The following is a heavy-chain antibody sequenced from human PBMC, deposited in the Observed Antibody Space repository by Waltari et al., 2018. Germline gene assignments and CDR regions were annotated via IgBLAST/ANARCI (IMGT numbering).Heavy chain of an antibody. CDR3: ASPLRGSSPPNFDY. CDR1: GGTFSSYA. Sequence: QVQLVQSGAEVKKPGSSVKVSCKASGGTFSSYAISWVRQAPGKGLEWMGGTIPIFGTANEAQKFKGRVTMTADKSTSTAYMELSSLRSEDTAVYYCASPLRGSSPPNFDYWGQGTLVTVSS. V-gene: IGHV1-69*14. J-gene: IGHJ4*02. D-gene: IGHD6-6*01. CDR2: TIPIFGTA.